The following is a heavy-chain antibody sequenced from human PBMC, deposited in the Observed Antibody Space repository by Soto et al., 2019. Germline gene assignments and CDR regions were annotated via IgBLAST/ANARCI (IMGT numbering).Heavy chain of an antibody. J-gene: IGHJ6*02. CDR3: ARRQRGYSGYDYFGYYGMDV. CDR1: GYTFTSYY. Sequence: ASVKVSCKASGYTFTSYYMHWVRQAPGQGLEWMGIINPSGGSTSYAQKFQGRVTMTRDTSTSTVYMELSSLRSEDTAVYYCARRQRGYSGYDYFGYYGMDVWGQGTTVTVSS. D-gene: IGHD5-12*01. V-gene: IGHV1-46*01. CDR2: INPSGGST.